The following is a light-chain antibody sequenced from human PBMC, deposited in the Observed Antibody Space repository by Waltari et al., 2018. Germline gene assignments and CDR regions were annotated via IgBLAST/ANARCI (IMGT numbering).Light chain of an antibody. J-gene: IGLJ3*02. CDR2: DVT. Sequence: QSALAQPASVSGSPGQSITISCTGTSSDVGAYHYVSWYQQPPGKAPKPIIYDVTDRPSGVSNRFSGSKSGNTASLTISGLQADDEADYYCSSYTATATWVFGGGTKLTVL. V-gene: IGLV2-14*03. CDR1: SSDVGAYHY. CDR3: SSYTATATWV.